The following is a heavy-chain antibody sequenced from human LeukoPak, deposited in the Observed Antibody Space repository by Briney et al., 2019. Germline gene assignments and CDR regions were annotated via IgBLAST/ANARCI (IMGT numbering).Heavy chain of an antibody. CDR2: IYPGDSDT. J-gene: IGHJ6*02. CDR3: ARELATYGMDV. Sequence: PGESLKTSWKASGYSFTSYWIGWLRQMPGKGLEWMGIIYPGDSDTRYSPSFHGQVTISADKSISTAYLQWSSLKASATAMYYCARELATYGMDVWGQGTTVTVS. D-gene: IGHD1-26*01. V-gene: IGHV5-51*01. CDR1: GYSFTSYW.